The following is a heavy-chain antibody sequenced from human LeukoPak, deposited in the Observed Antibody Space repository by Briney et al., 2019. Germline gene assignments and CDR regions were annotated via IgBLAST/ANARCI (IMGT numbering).Heavy chain of an antibody. Sequence: SETLSLTCAVYGGPFSGYYWSWLRQPPGKGLEWIGEINHSGSTNYNPSLKSRVTISVDTSKNQFSLKLSSVTAADTAVYYCARGEVATGEFDYWGQGTLVTVSS. J-gene: IGHJ4*02. CDR3: ARGEVATGEFDY. CDR1: GGPFSGYY. D-gene: IGHD5-12*01. CDR2: INHSGST. V-gene: IGHV4-34*01.